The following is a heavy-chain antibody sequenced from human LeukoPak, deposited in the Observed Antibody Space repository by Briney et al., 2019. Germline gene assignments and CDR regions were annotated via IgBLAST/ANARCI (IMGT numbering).Heavy chain of an antibody. V-gene: IGHV3-21*04. D-gene: IGHD6-6*01. CDR3: AFSKYTYDYAMDV. Sequence: GGSLRLSCAASGFTFSSYSMNWVRQAPGKGLEWVSSISSSSSYIYYADSVKGRFTISRDNAKNSLYLQMNSLRAEDTAVYYCAFSKYTYDYAMDVWGQGTTVTVSS. CDR1: GFTFSSYS. J-gene: IGHJ6*02. CDR2: ISSSSSYI.